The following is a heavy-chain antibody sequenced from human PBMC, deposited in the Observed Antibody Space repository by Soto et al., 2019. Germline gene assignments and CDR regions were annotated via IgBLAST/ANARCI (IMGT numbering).Heavy chain of an antibody. V-gene: IGHV3-53*01. J-gene: IGHJ6*02. CDR1: GFTVSSNY. CDR2: IYSGGST. Sequence: GGSLRLSCAASGFTVSSNYMSWVRQAPGKGLEWVSVIYSGGSTYYADSVKGRFTISRDNSKNTLYLQMNSLRAEDTAVYYCARGHYYGSGRERPYYYGMDVWGQGTTVTVSS. CDR3: ARGHYYGSGRERPYYYGMDV. D-gene: IGHD3-10*01.